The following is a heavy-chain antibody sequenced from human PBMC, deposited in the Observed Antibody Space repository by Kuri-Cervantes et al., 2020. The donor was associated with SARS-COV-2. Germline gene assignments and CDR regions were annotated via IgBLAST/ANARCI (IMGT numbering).Heavy chain of an antibody. Sequence: GGSLRLSCAASGFTFSSYSMNWVRQAPGKGLEWVANIKQDGSEKYYVDSVKGRFTISRDNAKNSLYLQMNSLRAEDTAVYYCTRIGGSSTSCLAPCNDYWGQGTLVTVSS. V-gene: IGHV3-7*03. CDR1: GFTFSSYS. CDR2: IKQDGSEK. J-gene: IGHJ4*02. D-gene: IGHD2-2*01. CDR3: TRIGGSSTSCLAPCNDY.